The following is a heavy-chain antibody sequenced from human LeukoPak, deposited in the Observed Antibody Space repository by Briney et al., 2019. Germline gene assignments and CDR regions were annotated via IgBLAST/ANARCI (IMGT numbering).Heavy chain of an antibody. CDR2: IYYSGST. V-gene: IGHV4-59*01. J-gene: IGHJ4*02. CDR3: ARSWYCSGGSCYPNFDY. D-gene: IGHD2-15*01. CDR1: GGSISSYY. Sequence: SETLSLTCTVSGGSISSYYWSWIRQPPGKGLEWIGYIYYSGSTNHNPSLKSRVTISVGTSKIQFSLNLSSVTAADTAVYYCARSWYCSGGSCYPNFDYWGQGTLVTVSS.